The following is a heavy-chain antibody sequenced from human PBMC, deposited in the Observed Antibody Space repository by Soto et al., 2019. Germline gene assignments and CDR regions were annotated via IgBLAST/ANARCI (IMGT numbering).Heavy chain of an antibody. J-gene: IGHJ4*02. CDR2: INSDGSAT. CDR3: ARGPEPYLYFFDY. V-gene: IGHV3-74*01. Sequence: VHLVESGGGLVQPGGSLRLSCAASGFTFSGYWMHWVRQAPGEGLVWVSRINSDGSATTYAASVRGRFTISRDNAKNTLYLQMNSLRAEDTAVYYCARGPEPYLYFFDYWGQGTLVTVSS. CDR1: GFTFSGYW.